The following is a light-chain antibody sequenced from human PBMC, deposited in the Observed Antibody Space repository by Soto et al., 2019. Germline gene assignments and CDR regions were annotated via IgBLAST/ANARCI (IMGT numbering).Light chain of an antibody. CDR3: CSYAGSRYV. V-gene: IGLV2-11*01. CDR2: DVN. Sequence: QSALTQPRSVSGSPGQPVTISCTGTSSDVDGYDYVSWYQHHPGKAPKLMIYDVNKRPSGVPDLFSGSRSGNTASLTISGLQAEDEADYFCCSYAGSRYVFGTGTKVTVL. CDR1: SSDVDGYDY. J-gene: IGLJ1*01.